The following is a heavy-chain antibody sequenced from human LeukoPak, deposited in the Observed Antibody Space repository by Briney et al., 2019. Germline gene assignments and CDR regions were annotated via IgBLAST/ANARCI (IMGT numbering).Heavy chain of an antibody. D-gene: IGHD2-2*01. CDR2: IYTSGNT. V-gene: IGHV4-4*09. CDR1: GVSISSYY. Sequence: SETLSLTCTVSGVSISSYYWSWIRQPPGKGLEWIGYIYTSGNTNYNPSLKSRVTISVDTSKNQFSLKLSSVTAADTAVYYCARVVPHYPNWFDPWGQGTLVTVSS. CDR3: ARVVPHYPNWFDP. J-gene: IGHJ5*02.